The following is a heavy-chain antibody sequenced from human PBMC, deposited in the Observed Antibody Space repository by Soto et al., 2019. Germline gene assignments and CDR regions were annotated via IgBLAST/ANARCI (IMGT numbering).Heavy chain of an antibody. CDR3: ARAGCSYASPYYGMDV. CDR1: GYTFTSYP. J-gene: IGHJ6*02. V-gene: IGHV1-3*01. CDR2: IDAGNGNT. Sequence: EASVKVSCKASGYTFTSYPTHWVRQAPGQRLEWMGWIDAGNGNTKYSQKFRGRVTFTTDTSASTAYMDLSSLRSEDTAVYYCARAGCSYASPYYGMDVWGQGTTVTVSS. D-gene: IGHD5-18*01.